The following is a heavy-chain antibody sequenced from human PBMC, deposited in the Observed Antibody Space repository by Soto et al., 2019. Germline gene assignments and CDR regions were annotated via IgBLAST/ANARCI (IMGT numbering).Heavy chain of an antibody. Sequence: PGGSLRLSCAGSGFTFRWFGMNWVRQAPGKGLEWVARISNDGSNEYYVDSVKGRFTISRDNSKNTLYLHMDSLRAEATAVYYRVKGAGRRIIPSYFDYWGLRTLVTV. J-gene: IGHJ4*02. V-gene: IGHV3-30*18. CDR3: VKGAGRRIIPSYFDY. CDR1: GFTFRWFG. CDR2: ISNDGSNE. D-gene: IGHD3-10*01.